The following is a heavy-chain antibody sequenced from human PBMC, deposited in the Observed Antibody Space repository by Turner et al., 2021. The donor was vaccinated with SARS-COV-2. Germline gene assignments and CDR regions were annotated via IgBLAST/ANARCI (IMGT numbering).Heavy chain of an antibody. J-gene: IGHJ6*02. Sequence: EVQLVETGGGLIQPGGSLRLSCAASGFTVSSNYMGWVRQAPGKGLEWVSVISSGGNTYYADSVKGRFTISRDNSKNTLYLQMNSLRAEDTAVYYCARGGEFQLLHYYGMDVWGQGTTVTVSS. CDR3: ARGGEFQLLHYYGMDV. CDR1: GFTVSSNY. CDR2: ISSGGNT. V-gene: IGHV3-53*02. D-gene: IGHD2-2*01.